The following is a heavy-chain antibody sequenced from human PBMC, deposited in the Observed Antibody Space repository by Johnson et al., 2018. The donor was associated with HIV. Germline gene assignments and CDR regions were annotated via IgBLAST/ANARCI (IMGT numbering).Heavy chain of an antibody. Sequence: QVQLVESGGGLVQPGGSLRLSCAASGFTFSSYAMSWVRQAPGKGLEWVAVISYDGSNKYYADSVKGRFTISRDNSKNTLYLQMNSLRVEDTAIYYCAKDGGSWGQGTMVTVSS. CDR2: ISYDGSNK. V-gene: IGHV3-30*04. CDR3: AKDGGS. D-gene: IGHD3-16*01. CDR1: GFTFSSYA. J-gene: IGHJ3*01.